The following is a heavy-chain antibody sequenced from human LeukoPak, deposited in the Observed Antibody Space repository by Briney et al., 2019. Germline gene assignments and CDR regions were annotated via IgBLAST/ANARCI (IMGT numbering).Heavy chain of an antibody. CDR3: AKGWSCDY. D-gene: IGHD1-26*01. Sequence: PGGSLRLSCAASGFTFSNSAMTWVRQAPGKGLEWVSAISGSGDKIHYADSVKGRFTISRDNSKNTLYLQMNSLRVEDTAIYYCAKGWSCDYWGQGTLITVSS. CDR2: ISGSGDKI. V-gene: IGHV3-23*01. J-gene: IGHJ4*02. CDR1: GFTFSNSA.